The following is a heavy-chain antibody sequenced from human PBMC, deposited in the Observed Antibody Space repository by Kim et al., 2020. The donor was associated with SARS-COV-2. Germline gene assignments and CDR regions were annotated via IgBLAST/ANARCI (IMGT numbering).Heavy chain of an antibody. J-gene: IGHJ5*02. CDR1: GFTFSSYS. Sequence: GGSLRLSCAASGFTFSSYSMNWVRQAPGKGLEWVSSISSSSSYIYYADSVKGRFTISRDNAKNSLYLQMNSLRAEDTAVYYCARDQVTGIAARFNWFDPWGQGTLVTVSS. CDR3: ARDQVTGIAARFNWFDP. CDR2: ISSSSSYI. D-gene: IGHD6-6*01. V-gene: IGHV3-21*01.